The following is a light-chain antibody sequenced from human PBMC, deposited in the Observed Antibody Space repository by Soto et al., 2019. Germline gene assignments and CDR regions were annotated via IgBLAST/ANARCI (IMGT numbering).Light chain of an antibody. V-gene: IGKV1-5*01. Sequence: DLQMTQSPSTLSASVGDRVTITCRASQSISSWLAWYQQKPGKAPKLLIYDASSLESGVPSRFSGSGSGTEFTLNISSLQPDDFATYYCQQYNSYSEYTFGQGTKLEIK. J-gene: IGKJ2*01. CDR1: QSISSW. CDR2: DAS. CDR3: QQYNSYSEYT.